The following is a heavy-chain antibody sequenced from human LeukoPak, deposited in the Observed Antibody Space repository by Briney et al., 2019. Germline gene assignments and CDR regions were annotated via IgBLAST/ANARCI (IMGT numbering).Heavy chain of an antibody. CDR3: ARDGPNTAPGWFDY. D-gene: IGHD5-18*01. CDR1: GFTFSSYA. J-gene: IGHJ4*02. V-gene: IGHV3-30-3*01. Sequence: PVGSLRLSCAASGFTFSSYAMHWVRQAPGKGLEWVAVISYDGSNKYYADSVKGRFTISRDNSKNTLYLQMNSLRAEDTAVYYCARDGPNTAPGWFDYWGQGTLVTVSS. CDR2: ISYDGSNK.